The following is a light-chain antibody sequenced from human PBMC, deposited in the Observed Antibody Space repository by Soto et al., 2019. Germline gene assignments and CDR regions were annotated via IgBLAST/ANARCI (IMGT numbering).Light chain of an antibody. CDR3: QQYNNWPPYT. V-gene: IGKV3-15*01. J-gene: IGKJ2*01. Sequence: EIVMTQSPATLSVSPGGRATLSCRASQSVSSNLAWYQQKPGQAPRLLIYGASFRATGIPARFSGSRSGTEFTLTISSLQSEDLAVYYCQQYNNWPPYTFGQGTKLEIK. CDR2: GAS. CDR1: QSVSSN.